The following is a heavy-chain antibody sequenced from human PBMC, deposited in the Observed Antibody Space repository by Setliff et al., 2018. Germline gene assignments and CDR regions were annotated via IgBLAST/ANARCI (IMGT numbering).Heavy chain of an antibody. J-gene: IGHJ4*02. V-gene: IGHV4-34*12. CDR1: GEPSSGYY. CDR3: ARHATYYYGSGNLPFDH. CDR2: IMDGRDT. Sequence: SETLSLTCAIYGEPSSGYYWSWIRQSPGKTLEWIGEIMDGRDTVYNPSLNSRVTISFDTSRNQFSLELSSVTAADTAVYYCARHATYYYGSGNLPFDHWAQGSLVTVSS. D-gene: IGHD3-10*01.